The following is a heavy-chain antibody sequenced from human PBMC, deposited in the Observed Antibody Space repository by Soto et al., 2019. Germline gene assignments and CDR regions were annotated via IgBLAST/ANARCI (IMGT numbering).Heavy chain of an antibody. CDR1: GFTFSSYG. V-gene: IGHV3-33*01. CDR3: ARQLSFWDYGMDV. D-gene: IGHD2-2*01. Sequence: QVQLVESGGGVVQPGRSLRLSCAASGFTFSSYGMYWVRQAPGKGLEWVAVIWYDGSNKYYADSVKGRFTISRDNSKNTLYLQMNSLRAEDTAVYYCARQLSFWDYGMDVWGQGTTVTVSS. CDR2: IWYDGSNK. J-gene: IGHJ6*02.